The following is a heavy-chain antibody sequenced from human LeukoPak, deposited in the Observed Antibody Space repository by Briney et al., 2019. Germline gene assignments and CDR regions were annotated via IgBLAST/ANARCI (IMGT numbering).Heavy chain of an antibody. Sequence: GASVKVSCKASGYTFTSYYMYWVRQAPRQGLEWVGIINPSGGSTTYAQKFQGRVTMTRDMSTTTVYMELSSLRSEDTAVYYCASGSSYDSSGRGSDYWGQGTLVTVSS. CDR2: INPSGGST. D-gene: IGHD3-22*01. CDR3: ASGSSYDSSGRGSDY. CDR1: GYTFTSYY. J-gene: IGHJ4*02. V-gene: IGHV1-46*01.